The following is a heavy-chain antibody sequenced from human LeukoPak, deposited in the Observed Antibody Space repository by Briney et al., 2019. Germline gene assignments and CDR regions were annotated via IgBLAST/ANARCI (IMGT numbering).Heavy chain of an antibody. CDR3: ARVSREQLAVPFDY. J-gene: IGHJ4*02. V-gene: IGHV1-8*01. CDR1: GYTFTSYD. Sequence: ASVKVSCKASGYTFTSYDINWVRQATGQGLEWMGWMNPNSGNTGYAQKFQGRVTMTRNTSISTAYMELSSLRSEDTAVYYCARVSREQLAVPFDYWGQGTLVTVSS. D-gene: IGHD6-6*01. CDR2: MNPNSGNT.